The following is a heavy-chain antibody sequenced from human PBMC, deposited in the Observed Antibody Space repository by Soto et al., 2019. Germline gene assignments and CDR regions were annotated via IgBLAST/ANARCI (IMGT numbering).Heavy chain of an antibody. Sequence: ASVKVSCKASGYTFTSYGISWVRQAPGQGLEWMGWISAYNGNTNYAQNVQGRVTMTTDTSTNTAYMELGSLRSDDTAVYYCARYSSGWYYFDYWGQGTLVTVS. J-gene: IGHJ4*02. CDR3: ARYSSGWYYFDY. D-gene: IGHD6-19*01. V-gene: IGHV1-18*04. CDR1: GYTFTSYG. CDR2: ISAYNGNT.